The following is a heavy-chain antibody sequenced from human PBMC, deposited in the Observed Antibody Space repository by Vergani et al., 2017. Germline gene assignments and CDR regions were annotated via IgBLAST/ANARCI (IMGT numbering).Heavy chain of an antibody. CDR3: AGRSGIVYDIFSGTQYFFDF. V-gene: IGHV4-38-2*01. CDR2: IYRTGLT. CDR1: GFSIDNGYY. J-gene: IGHJ4*01. D-gene: IGHD3-9*01. Sequence: QVQLQESGPGLVKPSETLSLTCPVSGFSIDNGYYWDWIRQSPGKGLEWIGSIYRTGLTHFNPSLKSRVTISVDTSNNPFSLRLNSLTATDTAVYYCAGRSGIVYDIFSGTQYFFDFWGQGTLVTVSA.